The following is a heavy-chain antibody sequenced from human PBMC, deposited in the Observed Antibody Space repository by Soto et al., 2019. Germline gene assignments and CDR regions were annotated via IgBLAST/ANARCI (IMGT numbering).Heavy chain of an antibody. V-gene: IGHV1-2*04. J-gene: IGHJ6*02. Sequence: ASVKVSCKASGYTFTGYYTHWVRQAPGQGLEWMGWINPNSGGTNYAQKFQGWVTMTRDTSISTAYMELSRLRSDDTAVYYCARAGYYYGSGSSVHYYYYGMDVWGHGTTVTLSS. CDR1: GYTFTGYY. CDR3: ARAGYYYGSGSSVHYYYYGMDV. D-gene: IGHD3-10*01. CDR2: INPNSGGT.